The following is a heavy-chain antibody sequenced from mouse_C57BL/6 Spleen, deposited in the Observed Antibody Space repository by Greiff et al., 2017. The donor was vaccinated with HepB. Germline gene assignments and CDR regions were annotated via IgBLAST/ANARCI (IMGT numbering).Heavy chain of an antibody. CDR2: IDPSDSYT. Sequence: QVQLQQPGAELVMPGASVKLSCKASGYTFTSYWMHWVKQRPGQGLEWIGEIDPSDSYTNYNQKFKGKSTLTVDKSSSTAYMQLSSLTSEDSAVYYCARPFDYRGEGTNLTVCS. V-gene: IGHV1-69*01. CDR3: ARPFDY. J-gene: IGHJ2*01. CDR1: GYTFTSYW.